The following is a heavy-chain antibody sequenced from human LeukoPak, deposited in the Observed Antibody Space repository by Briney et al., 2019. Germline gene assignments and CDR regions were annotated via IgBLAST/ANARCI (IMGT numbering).Heavy chain of an antibody. V-gene: IGHV4-61*01. Sequence: SETLSLTCTVSGGSISSSIYYWSWIRQPPGTGLEWIGSIYYSGSTNKNPSLKSRVTISVDTSRNQFSLKLSSVTAADTAVYYCARKGSGSYSPFDYWGQGSLVSVSS. CDR1: GGSISSSIYY. J-gene: IGHJ4*02. CDR3: ARKGSGSYSPFDY. CDR2: IYYSGST. D-gene: IGHD1-26*01.